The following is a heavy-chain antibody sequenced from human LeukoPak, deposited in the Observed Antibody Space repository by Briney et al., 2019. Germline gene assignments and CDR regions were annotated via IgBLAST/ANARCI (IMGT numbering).Heavy chain of an antibody. CDR3: ARQHYYDSSGPGGDAFDI. CDR1: GGTFSSHA. D-gene: IGHD3-22*01. Sequence: GASVKVSCKASGGTFSSHAISWVRQAPGQGLEWMGRIISILGIANYAQKFQGRVTITADKSTSTAYMELSSLRSEDTAVYYCARQHYYDSSGPGGDAFDIWGQGTMVTVSS. V-gene: IGHV1-69*04. CDR2: IISILGIA. J-gene: IGHJ3*02.